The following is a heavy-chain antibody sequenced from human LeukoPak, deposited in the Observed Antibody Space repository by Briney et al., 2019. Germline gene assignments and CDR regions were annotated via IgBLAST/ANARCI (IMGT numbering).Heavy chain of an antibody. D-gene: IGHD5-12*01. J-gene: IGHJ4*02. Sequence: GASVKVSCKASGGTFISYAISWVRQAPGQGLEWMGGIIPIFGTANYAQKFQGRVTITADESTSTAYMELSSLRSEDTAVYYCARAPAKWLRYVYFDYWGQGTLVTVSS. V-gene: IGHV1-69*13. CDR3: ARAPAKWLRYVYFDY. CDR1: GGTFISYA. CDR2: IIPIFGTA.